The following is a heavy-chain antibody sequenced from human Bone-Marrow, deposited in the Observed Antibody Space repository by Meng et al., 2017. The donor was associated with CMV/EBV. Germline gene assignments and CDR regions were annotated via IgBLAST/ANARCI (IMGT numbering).Heavy chain of an antibody. V-gene: IGHV1-69*05. CDR3: ARAVPCSSTSCYPPRYYGMDV. CDR1: GGTFRSYA. Sequence: SVKVSCKASGGTFRSYAINWVRQAPGQGLEWMGGIIPIFVTANYAQKFQGRVTITTDESTSTAYMELSSLRSEDTGVYYCARAVPCSSTSCYPPRYYGMDVWGQGTTVTVSS. D-gene: IGHD2-2*01. CDR2: IIPIFVTA. J-gene: IGHJ6*02.